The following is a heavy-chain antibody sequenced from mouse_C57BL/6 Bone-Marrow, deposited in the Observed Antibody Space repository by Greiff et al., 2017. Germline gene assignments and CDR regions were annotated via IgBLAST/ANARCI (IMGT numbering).Heavy chain of an antibody. D-gene: IGHD1-1*01. CDR2: IDPSDSYT. Sequence: QVQLQQPGAELVKPGASVKLSCKASGYTFTSYWMQWVKQRPGQGLEWIGEIDPSDSYTNYNQKFTGKATLTVDTSSSTAYMQLSSLTSEDSAVYYCAREGYYGSSYWYFDVWGTGTTVTVSS. J-gene: IGHJ1*03. CDR3: AREGYYGSSYWYFDV. CDR1: GYTFTSYW. V-gene: IGHV1-50*01.